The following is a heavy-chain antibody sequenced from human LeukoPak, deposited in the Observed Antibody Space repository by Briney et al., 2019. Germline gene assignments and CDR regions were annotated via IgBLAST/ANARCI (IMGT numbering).Heavy chain of an antibody. CDR1: GGSISSHY. J-gene: IGHJ6*03. D-gene: IGHD3-3*01. V-gene: IGHV4-59*11. CDR3: ARRPVLRFLEWSYYYYYMDV. CDR2: IYYSGST. Sequence: SETLSLTCTVSGGSISSHYWSWIRQPPGKGLEWIGYIYYSGSTNYIPSLKSRVTISVDTSKNQFSLKLSSVTAADTAVYYCARRPVLRFLEWSYYYYYMDVWGKGTTVTVSS.